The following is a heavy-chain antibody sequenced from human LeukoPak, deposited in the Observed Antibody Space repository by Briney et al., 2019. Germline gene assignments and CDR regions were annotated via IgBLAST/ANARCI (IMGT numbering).Heavy chain of an antibody. V-gene: IGHV4-39*07. CDR2: IYYSGST. D-gene: IGHD6-13*01. J-gene: IGHJ4*02. CDR3: ARVVAAARTFDY. CDR1: GGSISSSSYY. Sequence: SETLSLTCTVSGGSISSSSYYWGWIRQPPGKGLEWIGSIYYSGSTYYNPSLKSRVTISVDTSKNQFSLKLSSVTAADTAVYYCARVVAAARTFDYWGQGTLVTVSS.